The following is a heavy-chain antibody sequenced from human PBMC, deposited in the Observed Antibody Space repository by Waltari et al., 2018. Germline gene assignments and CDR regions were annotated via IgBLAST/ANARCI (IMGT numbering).Heavy chain of an antibody. Sequence: QLQLQESGPGLVKPSETLSPTCTVPGGSISSRSNYWGSIRQPPGKGLEWIGSIYYSGSTYYNPTLKSRVTISVDTSKNQFSLKLSSVTAADTAVYYCASVAGPVDYWGQGTLVTVSS. D-gene: IGHD6-19*01. CDR3: ASVAGPVDY. V-gene: IGHV4-39*01. CDR1: GGSISSRSNY. CDR2: IYYSGST. J-gene: IGHJ4*02.